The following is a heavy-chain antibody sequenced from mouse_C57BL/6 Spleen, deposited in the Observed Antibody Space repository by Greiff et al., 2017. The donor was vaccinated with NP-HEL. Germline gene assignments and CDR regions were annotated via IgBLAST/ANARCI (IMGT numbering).Heavy chain of an antibody. D-gene: IGHD2-1*01. CDR1: GYTFTDYY. CDR3: ARIYYDYYAMDY. Sequence: VQLQQSGPELVKPGASVKISCKASGYTFTDYYMNWVKQSHGKSLEWIGDINPNNGGTSYNQKFKGKATLTVDKSSSTAYMELRSLTSEDSAVYYCARIYYDYYAMDYWGQGTSVTVSS. V-gene: IGHV1-26*01. CDR2: INPNNGGT. J-gene: IGHJ4*01.